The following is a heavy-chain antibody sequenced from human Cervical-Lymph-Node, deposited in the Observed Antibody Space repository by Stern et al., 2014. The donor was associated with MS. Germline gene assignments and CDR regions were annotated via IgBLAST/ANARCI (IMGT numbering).Heavy chain of an antibody. CDR1: GYTFNTYG. CDR2: ISVYNGYT. V-gene: IGHV1-18*01. CDR3: ARGRRGYDAFDI. Sequence: EQLEESGAEVKKPGASVKVSCKASGYTFNTYGISWVRQAPGQGLEWMGWISVYNGYTNFAQKIQGRVTMTTDTSTSTAYMGLRSLRSDDTAVYYCARGRRGYDAFDIWGQGTMVTVSS. J-gene: IGHJ3*02. D-gene: IGHD6-13*01.